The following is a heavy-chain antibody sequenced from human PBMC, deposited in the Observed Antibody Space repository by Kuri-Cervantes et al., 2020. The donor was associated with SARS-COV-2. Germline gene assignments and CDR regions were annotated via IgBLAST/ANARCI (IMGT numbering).Heavy chain of an antibody. J-gene: IGHJ6*02. V-gene: IGHV3-30-3*01. CDR3: ARGAVAGTLYYYYYGMDV. CDR1: GFTFSSYA. CDR2: ISYDGGNK. Sequence: GESLKISCAASGFTFSSYAMHWVRQAPGKGLEWVAVISYDGGNKYYADSVKGRFTISRDNSKNTLYLQMSSLRAEDTAVYYCARGAVAGTLYYYYYGMDVWGQGTTVTVSS. D-gene: IGHD6-19*01.